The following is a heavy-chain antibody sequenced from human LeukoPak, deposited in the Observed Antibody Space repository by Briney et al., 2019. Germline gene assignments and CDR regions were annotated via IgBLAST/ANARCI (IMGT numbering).Heavy chain of an antibody. CDR1: GFTFSDYY. Sequence: GGSLRLSCAASGFTFSDYYMSWVRQAPGKGLEWVSYISSSGATKYYADSVKGRFTISRDNAKNSLYLQMNSLRAEDTAVYYCARDDLGPYYFDYWGQGTLVTVSS. V-gene: IGHV3-11*01. J-gene: IGHJ4*02. CDR2: ISSSGATK. D-gene: IGHD3-10*01. CDR3: ARDDLGPYYFDY.